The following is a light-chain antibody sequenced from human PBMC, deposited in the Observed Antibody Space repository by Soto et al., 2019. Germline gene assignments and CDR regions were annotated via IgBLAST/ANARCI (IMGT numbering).Light chain of an antibody. J-gene: IGKJ2*01. CDR2: KAS. CDR1: QSISTR. Sequence: DIQMTQSPSTLSASVGDRVALTCRASQSISTRLAWYQQKPGKAPKLLIYKASSLDSGVPSRFSGSGSGTDFTLTISSLQPDDLATYYCQQYKIYPYTFGQGTKLEIK. CDR3: QQYKIYPYT. V-gene: IGKV1-5*03.